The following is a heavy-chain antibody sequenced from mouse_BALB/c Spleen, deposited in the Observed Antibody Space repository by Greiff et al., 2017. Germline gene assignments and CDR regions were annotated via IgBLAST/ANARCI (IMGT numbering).Heavy chain of an antibody. Sequence: EVQLVESGPELMKPGASVKISCKASGYSFTSYYMHWVKQSHGKSLEWIGYIDPFNGGTSYNQKFKGKATLTVDKSSSTAYMHLSSLTSEDSAVYYCYYYGSSYGYWGQGTTLTVSS. CDR2: IDPFNGGT. CDR1: GYSFTSYY. D-gene: IGHD1-1*01. V-gene: IGHV1S135*01. J-gene: IGHJ2*01. CDR3: YYYGSSYGY.